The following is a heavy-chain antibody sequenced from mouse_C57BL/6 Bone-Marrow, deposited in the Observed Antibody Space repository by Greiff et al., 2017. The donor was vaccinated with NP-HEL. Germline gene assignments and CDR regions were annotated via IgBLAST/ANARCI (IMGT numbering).Heavy chain of an antibody. V-gene: IGHV1-64*01. Sequence: QVQLQQPGAELVKPGASVKLSCKASGYTFTSYWMHWVKQRPGAVLQPILMLPPNSGRPPSNENFNSKAPLTVDKSSSTAYMQLSSLTSEDSAVYYCARWYYGSLYAMDYWGQGTSVTVSS. D-gene: IGHD1-1*01. CDR3: ARWYYGSLYAMDY. CDR1: GYTFTSYW. CDR2: LPPNSGRP. J-gene: IGHJ4*01.